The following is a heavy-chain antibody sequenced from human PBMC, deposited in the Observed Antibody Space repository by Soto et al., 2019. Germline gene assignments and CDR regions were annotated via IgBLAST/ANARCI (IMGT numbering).Heavy chain of an antibody. CDR3: ARGGVSNRTFDY. CDR2: IYPSDSDT. J-gene: IGHJ4*02. Sequence: PXDXLMIYCKSSVYXFACYLIAWVRHMPGKGLELMGIIYPSDSDTRYRPSFQGQVTISADKSIGSAYLQGSRLRASDTAMYYFARGGVSNRTFDYWGQGKPVSVS. V-gene: IGHV5-51*01. CDR1: VYXFACYL. D-gene: IGHD3-3*01.